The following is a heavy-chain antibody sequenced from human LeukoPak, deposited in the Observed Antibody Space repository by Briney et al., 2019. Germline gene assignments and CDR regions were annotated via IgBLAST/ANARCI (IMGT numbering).Heavy chain of an antibody. CDR1: GGSFSGCY. CDR3: ARQKGGLRYFDWLSAPFDY. Sequence: PSETLSLTCAVYGGSFSGCYWSWIRQPPGKGLEWIGEINHSGSTNYNPSLKSRVTISVDTSKNQFSLKLSSVTAADTAVYYCARQKGGLRYFDWLSAPFDYWGQGTLVTVSS. J-gene: IGHJ4*02. V-gene: IGHV4-34*01. CDR2: INHSGST. D-gene: IGHD3-9*01.